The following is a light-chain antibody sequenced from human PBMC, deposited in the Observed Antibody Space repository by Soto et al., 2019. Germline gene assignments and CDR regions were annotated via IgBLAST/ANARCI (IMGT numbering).Light chain of an antibody. J-gene: IGKJ5*01. Sequence: EIVFAQSPATLSFSPGQRATPSCRSSQSVGIYLTWYQQKPGQAPRLLIYDAFNRATDIPARFSGSGSGTDFTLTISSLEPEDFAVYYCQQRYNWPPITFGQGTRLEI. V-gene: IGKV3-11*01. CDR1: QSVGIY. CDR3: QQRYNWPPIT. CDR2: DAF.